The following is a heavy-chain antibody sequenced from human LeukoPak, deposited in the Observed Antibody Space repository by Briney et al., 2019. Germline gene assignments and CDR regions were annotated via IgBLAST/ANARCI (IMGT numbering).Heavy chain of an antibody. CDR3: ARGGGDYNPFDY. CDR2: LYSGGDT. J-gene: IGHJ4*02. D-gene: IGHD4-17*01. V-gene: IGHV3-53*04. Sequence: PGESLRLSCAVSGFTVTSNYMSWVRQAPGKGLEWVAVLYSGGDTYYADSVRGRFTISRHNSKNTLYLQINSLRPEDTAVYYCARGGGDYNPFDYWGQGTLVTVSS. CDR1: GFTVTSNY.